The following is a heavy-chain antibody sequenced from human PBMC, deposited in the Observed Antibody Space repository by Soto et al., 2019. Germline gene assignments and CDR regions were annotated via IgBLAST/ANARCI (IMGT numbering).Heavy chain of an antibody. J-gene: IGHJ5*02. D-gene: IGHD5-18*01. CDR3: AFGYSYLRFDP. CDR1: GFTFSSYA. Sequence: PGGSLRLSCAASGFTFSSYAMHWVRQAPGKGLEWVAVISYDGSNKYYADSVKGRFTISRDNSKNTLYLQMNSLRAEDTAVYYCAFGYSYLRFDPWGQGTLVTVSS. CDR2: ISYDGSNK. V-gene: IGHV3-30-3*01.